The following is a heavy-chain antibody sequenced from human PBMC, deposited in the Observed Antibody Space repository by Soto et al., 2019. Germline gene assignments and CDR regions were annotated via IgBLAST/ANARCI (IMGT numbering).Heavy chain of an antibody. Sequence: GASVKVSCKASGYTFTSYGISWVRQAPGQGLEWMGWISAYNGNTNYAQKLQGRVTMTTDTSTSTAYMELRSLRSDDTAVYYCARGDLDYGDSHYFDYWGQGTLVTVSS. D-gene: IGHD4-17*01. CDR3: ARGDLDYGDSHYFDY. J-gene: IGHJ4*02. CDR1: GYTFTSYG. CDR2: ISAYNGNT. V-gene: IGHV1-18*01.